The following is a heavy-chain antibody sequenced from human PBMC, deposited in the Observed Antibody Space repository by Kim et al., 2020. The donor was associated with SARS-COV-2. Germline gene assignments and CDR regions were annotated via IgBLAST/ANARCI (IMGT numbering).Heavy chain of an antibody. CDR1: GFTFDDYA. D-gene: IGHD6-19*01. CDR3: VRGQQWLIKN. CDR2: ISRDGGEI. Sequence: GGSLRLSCAASGFTFDDYAIQWVRQVPGKGLEWVSLISRDGGEIKYADSVKGRFPISRDNSKKSVYLQMNSLRSEDTALYYCVRGQQWLIKNWGQGSQVTVSS. V-gene: IGHV3-43*02. J-gene: IGHJ4*02.